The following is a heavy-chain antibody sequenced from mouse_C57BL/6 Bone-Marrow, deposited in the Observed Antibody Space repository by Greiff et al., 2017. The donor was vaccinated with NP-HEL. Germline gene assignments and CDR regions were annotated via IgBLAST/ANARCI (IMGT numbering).Heavy chain of an antibody. Sequence: EVQLQESGPGMVKPSQSLSLTCTVTGYSITSGYDWHWIRHFPGNKLEWMGYISYSGSTNYNPSLKSRISITHDTSKNHFFLKLNSVTTEDTATYYCARDGYGNWYFDVWGTGTTVTVSS. J-gene: IGHJ1*03. V-gene: IGHV3-1*01. CDR3: ARDGYGNWYFDV. CDR2: ISYSGST. D-gene: IGHD2-2*01. CDR1: GYSITSGYD.